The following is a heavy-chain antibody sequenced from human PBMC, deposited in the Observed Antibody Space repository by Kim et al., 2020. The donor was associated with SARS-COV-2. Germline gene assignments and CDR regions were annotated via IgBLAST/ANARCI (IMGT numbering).Heavy chain of an antibody. J-gene: IGHJ4*02. Sequence: GGSLRLSCAASGFTFSTYSMNWVRQAPGKGLEWVSFVSSSGDYIYSADSMKGRFTISRDNAKNSLYLQMNSLRAEDTALYYCARVEMYYCGSGGLCHSDYWGQGTLVTVSS. CDR2: VSSSGDYI. CDR1: GFTFSTYS. V-gene: IGHV3-21*01. D-gene: IGHD3-10*01. CDR3: ARVEMYYCGSGGLCHSDY.